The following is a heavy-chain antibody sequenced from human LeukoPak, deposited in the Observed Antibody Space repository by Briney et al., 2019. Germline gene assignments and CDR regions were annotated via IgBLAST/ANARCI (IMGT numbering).Heavy chain of an antibody. D-gene: IGHD3-22*01. Sequence: GGSLRLSCAASGFTFSSYEMNWVRQAPGKGLEWVSYISSSGSTIYYADSVKGRFTIPRDNAKNSLYLQMNSLRAEDTAVYYCARYYDSSGYYFFDYWGQGTLVTVSS. CDR1: GFTFSSYE. CDR2: ISSSGSTI. V-gene: IGHV3-48*03. J-gene: IGHJ4*02. CDR3: ARYYDSSGYYFFDY.